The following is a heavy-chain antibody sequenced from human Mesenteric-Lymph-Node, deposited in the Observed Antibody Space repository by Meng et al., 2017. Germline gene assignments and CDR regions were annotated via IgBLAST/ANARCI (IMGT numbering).Heavy chain of an antibody. V-gene: IGHV4-38-2*02. J-gene: IGHJ3*02. D-gene: IGHD6-13*01. CDR3: AVAAAAGAFDI. CDR2: IYHSGST. Sequence: SEILSLTCTVSGYSISSGYYWGWIRQPPGKGLEWIGSIYHSGSTYYNPSLKSRVTISVDTSKNQFSLKLSSVTAADTAVYYCAVAAAAGAFDIWGQGTMVTVSS. CDR1: GYSISSGYY.